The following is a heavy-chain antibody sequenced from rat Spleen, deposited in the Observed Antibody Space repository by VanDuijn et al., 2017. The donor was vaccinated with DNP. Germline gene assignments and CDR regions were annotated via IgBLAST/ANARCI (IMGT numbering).Heavy chain of an antibody. CDR3: ARHTYGHFFDY. CDR2: IWAGGVT. CDR1: GLSLTSYH. V-gene: IGHV2-72*01. D-gene: IGHD1-11*01. J-gene: IGHJ2*01. Sequence: QVQLKESGPGLVQPSQTLSLTCTVSGLSLTSYHLSWVRQPPGKSLVWMGTIWAGGVTNYNSTVQSRLSISRDTSKSQVFLKMNSLQSEDTGTYYCARHTYGHFFDYWGQGVMVTVSS.